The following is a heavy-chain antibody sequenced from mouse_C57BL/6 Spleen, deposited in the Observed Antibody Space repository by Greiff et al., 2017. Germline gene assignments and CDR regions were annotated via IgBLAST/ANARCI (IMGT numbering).Heavy chain of an antibody. V-gene: IGHV1-69*01. Sequence: QVQLQQSGAELVMPGASVKLSCKASGYTFTSYWMHWVKQRPGQGLEWIGEIDPSDSYTNYNQKFKGKSTLTVDKSSSTAYMQLSSLTSEDSAVYYCARDNWGTTGYFGVWGTGTTVTV. CDR1: GYTFTSYW. J-gene: IGHJ1*03. D-gene: IGHD1-1*01. CDR2: IDPSDSYT. CDR3: ARDNWGTTGYFGV.